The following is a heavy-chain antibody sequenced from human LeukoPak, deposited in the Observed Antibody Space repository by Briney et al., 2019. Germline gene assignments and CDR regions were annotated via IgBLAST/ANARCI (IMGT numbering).Heavy chain of an antibody. CDR3: AKEELEDYYDTSGYYPDVFDI. D-gene: IGHD3-22*01. Sequence: GSLRLSCAASGFTFSSYGMHWVRQAPGKGLEWVAVIWYDGSNKYYADSVKGRFTVSRDNSKNTLYLQMNSLRADDTALYYCAKEELEDYYDTSGYYPDVFDIWGHGTMVTVSS. CDR2: IWYDGSNK. CDR1: GFTFSSYG. J-gene: IGHJ3*02. V-gene: IGHV3-33*06.